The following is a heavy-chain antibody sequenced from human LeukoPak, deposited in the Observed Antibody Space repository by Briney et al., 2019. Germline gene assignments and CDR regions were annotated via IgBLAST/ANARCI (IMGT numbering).Heavy chain of an antibody. Sequence: PSETLSLTCTVSGGSISSYYWSWIRRPPGKGLEWIGYIYYSGSTNYNPSLKSRVTISVDTSKNQFSLKLSSVTAADTAVYYCAKYSGITDAFDIWGQGTMVTVSS. CDR3: AKYSGITDAFDI. CDR1: GGSISSYY. D-gene: IGHD1-26*01. V-gene: IGHV4-59*01. CDR2: IYYSGST. J-gene: IGHJ3*02.